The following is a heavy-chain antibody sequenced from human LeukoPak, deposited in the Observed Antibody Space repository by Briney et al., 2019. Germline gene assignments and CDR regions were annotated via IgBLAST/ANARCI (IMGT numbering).Heavy chain of an antibody. D-gene: IGHD6-6*01. J-gene: IGHJ5*02. Sequence: SETLSLTCTVSGGSISSYYWSWIRQPPGKGLEWIGYIYTSGSTNYNPSLKSRVTISVDTSKNQFSLKLSSVTAADTAVYYCARSYSSSSFWIDPWGQGTLVTVSS. CDR2: IYTSGST. CDR3: ARSYSSSSFWIDP. CDR1: GGSISSYY. V-gene: IGHV4-4*09.